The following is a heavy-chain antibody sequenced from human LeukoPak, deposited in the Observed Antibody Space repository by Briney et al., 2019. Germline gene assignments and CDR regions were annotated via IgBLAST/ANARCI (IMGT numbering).Heavy chain of an antibody. D-gene: IGHD3-10*01. Sequence: PSETLSLTCAVYGGSFSGYYWSWIRQPPGKGLEWIGEINHSGSTNYNPSLKSRVTISVDTSKNQFSLKLSSVTAADTAVYYCARGTGYYGSGSCAYYMDVWGKGTTVTVSS. CDR2: INHSGST. J-gene: IGHJ6*03. V-gene: IGHV4-34*01. CDR1: GGSFSGYY. CDR3: ARGTGYYGSGSCAYYMDV.